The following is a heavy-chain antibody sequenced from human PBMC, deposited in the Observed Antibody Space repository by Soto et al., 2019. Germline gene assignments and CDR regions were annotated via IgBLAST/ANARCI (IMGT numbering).Heavy chain of an antibody. J-gene: IGHJ4*02. CDR1: GGSMSSYY. CDR2: IYASGST. D-gene: IGHD1-26*01. Sequence: SETLSLTCTASGGSMSSYYWNWIRQPPGKGLESIGYIYASGSTNYNPSLKSRVTISVDTSKNQFSLKLSSVTAADTAVYYCARRYGGNLDYWGQGTLVTVSS. V-gene: IGHV4-59*08. CDR3: ARRYGGNLDY.